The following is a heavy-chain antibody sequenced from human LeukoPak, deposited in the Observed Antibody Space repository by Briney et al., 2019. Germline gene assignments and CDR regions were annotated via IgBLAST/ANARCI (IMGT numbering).Heavy chain of an antibody. CDR1: GYTFTGYY. D-gene: IGHD3-22*01. CDR2: INPNSGGT. V-gene: IGHV1-2*02. J-gene: IGHJ4*02. CDR3: ARDADSGGHMDY. Sequence: ASVKVSCKASGYTFTGYYMHWVRQAPGQGLEWMGWINPNSGGTNYAQKFQGRVTMTRDTSISTAYMELSRLRSDDTAVYYCARDADSGGHMDYWGQGTLVTVSS.